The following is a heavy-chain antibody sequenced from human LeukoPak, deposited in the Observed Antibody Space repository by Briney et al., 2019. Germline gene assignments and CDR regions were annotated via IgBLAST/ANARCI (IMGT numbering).Heavy chain of an antibody. Sequence: ASVKVSCKTSGYTVTGYYVQWVGQGPGRGLDWIGWVHPDSGGTNYGKKFQGSRIVRRDTTISTAYMELSSLISDDTAVYYCARGVSHWSHGSGFNYWGQGNRVTVCS. CDR2: VHPDSGGT. J-gene: IGHJ4*02. CDR3: ARGVSHWSHGSGFNY. CDR1: GYTVTGYY. V-gene: IGHV1-2*02. D-gene: IGHD3-10*01.